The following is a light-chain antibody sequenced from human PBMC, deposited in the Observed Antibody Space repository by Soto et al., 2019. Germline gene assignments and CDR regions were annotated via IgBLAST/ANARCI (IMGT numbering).Light chain of an antibody. CDR3: SSYTTISTYV. J-gene: IGLJ1*01. CDR1: SSDVGGYSY. V-gene: IGLV2-14*01. Sequence: QSALTQPASVSGSPGQSITISCTGTSSDVGGYSYVSWYQQHPGRASKLMIYDVRNRPSGVSNRFSGSKSVNTASLTISGLQAEDEADYYCSSYTTISTYVFGTGTKVTVL. CDR2: DVR.